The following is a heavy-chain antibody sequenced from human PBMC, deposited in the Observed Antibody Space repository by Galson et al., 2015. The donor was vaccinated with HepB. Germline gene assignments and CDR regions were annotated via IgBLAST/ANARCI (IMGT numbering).Heavy chain of an antibody. V-gene: IGHV3-23*01. CDR2: INGSGDNT. J-gene: IGHJ4*02. CDR3: ANANIGRYHLGQLGFDY. D-gene: IGHD1-26*01. CDR1: GFTFSNYA. Sequence: LRLSCAASGFTFSNYAMSWVRQAPGRGLEWVSAINGSGDNTYYADSVKGRFTIYRDNSKNTLYLRMNSLRAEDTAIYYCANANIGRYHLGQLGFDYWGQGTLVTVSS.